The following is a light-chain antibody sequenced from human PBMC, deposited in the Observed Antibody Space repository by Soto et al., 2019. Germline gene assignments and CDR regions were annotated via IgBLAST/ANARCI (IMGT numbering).Light chain of an antibody. CDR1: QGISSY. J-gene: IGKJ1*01. V-gene: IGKV1-9*01. Sequence: DIQLTQSPSFLSASVGDRVTITCRASQGISSYLAWYQQKPGKAPNLLIYAASTLQSGVPSRFSGSGSGTEFTLTISSLQPEDCATYYCQQVNSYPRTFGLGTKVEIK. CDR3: QQVNSYPRT. CDR2: AAS.